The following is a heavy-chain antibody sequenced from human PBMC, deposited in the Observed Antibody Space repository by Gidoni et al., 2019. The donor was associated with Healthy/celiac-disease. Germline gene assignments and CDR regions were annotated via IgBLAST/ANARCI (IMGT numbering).Heavy chain of an antibody. V-gene: IGHV3-66*01. Sequence: RDNSKNTLYLQMNSLRAEDTAVYYCARTSSSWSTFVDYWGQGTLVTVSS. J-gene: IGHJ4*02. CDR3: ARTSSSWSTFVDY. D-gene: IGHD6-13*01.